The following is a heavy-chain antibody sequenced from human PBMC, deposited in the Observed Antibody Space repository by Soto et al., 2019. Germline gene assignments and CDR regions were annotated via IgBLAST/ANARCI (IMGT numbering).Heavy chain of an antibody. J-gene: IGHJ4*02. V-gene: IGHV4-39*01. CDR1: GGSISSSSYY. CDR2: IYYSGST. D-gene: IGHD3-22*01. Sequence: SETLSLTCTVSGGSISSSSYYRGWIRQPPGKGLEWIGSIYYSGSTYYNPSLKSRVTISVDTSKNQFSLKLSSVTAADTAVYYCAGDRISYYDSSGYYVCWGQGTLVTVSS. CDR3: AGDRISYYDSSGYYVC.